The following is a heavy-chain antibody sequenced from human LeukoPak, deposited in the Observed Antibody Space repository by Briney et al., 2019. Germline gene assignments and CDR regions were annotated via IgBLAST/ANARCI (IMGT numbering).Heavy chain of an antibody. J-gene: IGHJ4*02. CDR3: ARDLTGDAYFDY. D-gene: IGHD7-27*01. V-gene: IGHV3-66*01. Sequence: GGSLRLSCVVSGFTVSSNYMSWVRQAPGRGLQWVSVLYSGGSTYYADSVKGRFTISIDNSKNTLYLQMNSLRAEDTALYYCARDLTGDAYFDYWGQGTLVTVSS. CDR2: LYSGGST. CDR1: GFTVSSNY.